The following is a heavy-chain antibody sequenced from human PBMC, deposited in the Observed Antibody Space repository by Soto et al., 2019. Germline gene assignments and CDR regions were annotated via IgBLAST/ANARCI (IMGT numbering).Heavy chain of an antibody. CDR3: ARAGTSGYYGVDV. CDR2: INHSGST. CDR1: GGSFSGYY. D-gene: IGHD3-10*01. J-gene: IGHJ6*02. V-gene: IGHV4-34*01. Sequence: SETLSLTCAVYGGSFSGYYWSWIRQPPGKGLEWIGEINHSGSTNYNPSLKSRVTISVDTSKNQFSLKLSSVTAADTAVYYCARAGTSGYYGVDVWGQGTTVTVS.